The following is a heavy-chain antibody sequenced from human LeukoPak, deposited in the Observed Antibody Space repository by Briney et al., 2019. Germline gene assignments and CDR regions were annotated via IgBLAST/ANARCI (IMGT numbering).Heavy chain of an antibody. D-gene: IGHD6-13*01. V-gene: IGHV1-69*04. CDR2: IIPILGIA. CDR1: GGTFSSYA. CDR3: AREGYSSGWYVIQH. Sequence: ASVKVSCKASGGTFSSYAISWVRQAPGQGLEWMGRIIPILGIANYAQKFQGRVTITADKSTSTAYMELSSLRSEDTAVYYCAREGYSSGWYVIQHWGQGTLVTVSS. J-gene: IGHJ1*01.